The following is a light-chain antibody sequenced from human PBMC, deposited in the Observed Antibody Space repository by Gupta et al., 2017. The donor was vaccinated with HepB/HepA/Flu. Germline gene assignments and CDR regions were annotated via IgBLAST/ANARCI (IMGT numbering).Light chain of an antibody. CDR3: QHYGSSPWT. J-gene: IGKJ1*01. V-gene: IGKV3-20*01. CDR2: GTS. Sequence: DIVLTQSPGTLSLSPGERATLSCRASQSVASSYLAWYQKKPGQAPRLLIYGTSSRATGIPDRFSGSGSGTDFTLTISRLEPEDFAMYYCQHYGSSPWTFGQGTKVEI. CDR1: QSVASSY.